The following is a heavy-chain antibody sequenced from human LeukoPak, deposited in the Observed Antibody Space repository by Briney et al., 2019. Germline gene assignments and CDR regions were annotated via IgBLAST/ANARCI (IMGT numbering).Heavy chain of an antibody. Sequence: GASVKVSCKASGYTFTNYYMHWVRQAPGQGLEWMGWINPNSGGTNYAQKFQGRVTMTRDTSISTAYMELSRLRSDDTAVYYCARLTWELKTYYPDYWGQGTLVTVSS. CDR2: INPNSGGT. D-gene: IGHD1-26*01. CDR3: ARLTWELKTYYPDY. J-gene: IGHJ4*02. CDR1: GYTFTNYY. V-gene: IGHV1-2*02.